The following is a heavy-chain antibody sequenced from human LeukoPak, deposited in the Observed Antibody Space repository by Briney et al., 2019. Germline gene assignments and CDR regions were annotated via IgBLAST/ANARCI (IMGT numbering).Heavy chain of an antibody. D-gene: IGHD6-19*01. V-gene: IGHV5-51*01. CDR1: GYSFTSYR. Sequence: GQSLKISCKGSGYSFTSYRIGWVRQMPGKGLEWMGIIYPGDSDTRYSPSFQGQVTISADKSISTAYLQWSSLKASDSAMYYCARQRWLAADAFDIWGQGTMVTVSS. CDR3: ARQRWLAADAFDI. CDR2: IYPGDSDT. J-gene: IGHJ3*02.